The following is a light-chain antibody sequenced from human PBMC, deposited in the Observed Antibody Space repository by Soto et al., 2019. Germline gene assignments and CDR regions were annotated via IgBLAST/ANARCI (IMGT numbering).Light chain of an antibody. V-gene: IGKV3-15*01. J-gene: IGKJ5*01. CDR3: QQYNNWPPIT. CDR2: GAS. Sequence: EIVLTQSPGALSLSPGEGATLSCRASQSLSSSYVAWYQQKPGQAPRLLIYGASTRATGIPARFSGSGSGTEFTLTISSLQSEDFAVYYCQQYNNWPPITFGQGTRLEIK. CDR1: QSLSSSY.